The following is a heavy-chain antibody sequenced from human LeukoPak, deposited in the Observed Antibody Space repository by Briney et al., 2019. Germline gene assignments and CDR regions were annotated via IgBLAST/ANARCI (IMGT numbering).Heavy chain of an antibody. CDR2: ISSSGSTI. Sequence: PGGSLRLSCAASGFTFSVYYMSWIRQAPGKGLEWVSYISSSGSTIYYADSVRGRFTISRDNAKNSLYLQMNSLRAEDTAVYYCARDRCSSTSCYYYYYYYMDVWGKGTTVTVSS. D-gene: IGHD2-2*01. J-gene: IGHJ6*03. CDR3: ARDRCSSTSCYYYYYYYMDV. CDR1: GFTFSVYY. V-gene: IGHV3-11*04.